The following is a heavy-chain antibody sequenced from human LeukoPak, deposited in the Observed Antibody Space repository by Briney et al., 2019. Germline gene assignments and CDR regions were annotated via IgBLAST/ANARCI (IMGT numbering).Heavy chain of an antibody. J-gene: IGHJ4*02. V-gene: IGHV3-43*02. CDR1: GFTFDDYA. CDR2: ISGDGGST. Sequence: GGSLRLSCAASGFTFDDYAMHWVRQAPGKGLEWVSLISGDGGSTYYADSVKGRFTISRDNSKNPLYLQMNSLRTEDTALYYCAKDSLARESGWFDYWGQGTLVTVSS. CDR3: AKDSLARESGWFDY. D-gene: IGHD6-19*01.